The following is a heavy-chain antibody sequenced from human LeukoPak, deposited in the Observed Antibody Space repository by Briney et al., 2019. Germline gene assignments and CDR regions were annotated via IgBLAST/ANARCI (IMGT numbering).Heavy chain of an antibody. V-gene: IGHV4-59*02. J-gene: IGHJ5*02. D-gene: IGHD6-19*01. CDR3: ARDSSGWSFDR. CDR2: IHYSGST. Sequence: SETLSLTCTVSGGSVSGYYWGWMRQPPGKGLEWIGYIHYSGSTNYNPSLNSRVTFSVDTSKNQFSLNLSSVTAADTAVYYCARDSSGWSFDRWGQGTLVTVSS. CDR1: GGSVSGYY.